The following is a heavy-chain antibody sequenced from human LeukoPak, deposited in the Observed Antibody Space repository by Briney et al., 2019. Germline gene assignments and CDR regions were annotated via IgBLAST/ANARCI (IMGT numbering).Heavy chain of an antibody. CDR1: GYSISNGYY. V-gene: IGHV4-38-2*02. CDR2: IYHSGNT. Sequence: PSETLSLTCTVSGYSISNGYYWGWIRRPPGKGLEWIGSIYHSGNTYYNPSLKSRVTISVDTSKNQFSLKLSSVTAADTAVYYCARVDSSSWYDYYYMDVWGKGTTVTVSS. D-gene: IGHD6-13*01. CDR3: ARVDSSSWYDYYYMDV. J-gene: IGHJ6*03.